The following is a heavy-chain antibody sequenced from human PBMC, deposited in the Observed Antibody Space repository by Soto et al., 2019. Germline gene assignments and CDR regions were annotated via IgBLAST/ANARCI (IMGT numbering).Heavy chain of an antibody. V-gene: IGHV3-23*01. CDR1: GVTFSSYA. D-gene: IGHD2-15*01. CDR3: AKVTCSGGSCYARRVSYYYYYYGMDV. CDR2: ISGSGGST. Sequence: GGSLRLSCAASGVTFSSYAMSWVRQAPGKGLEWVSAISGSGGSTYYADSVKGRFTISRDNSKNTLYLQMNSLRAEDTAVYYCAKVTCSGGSCYARRVSYYYYYYGMDVWGQGTTVTVSS. J-gene: IGHJ6*02.